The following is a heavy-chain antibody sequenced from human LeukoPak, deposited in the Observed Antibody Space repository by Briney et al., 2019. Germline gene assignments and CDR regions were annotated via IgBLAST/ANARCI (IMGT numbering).Heavy chain of an antibody. D-gene: IGHD6-19*01. V-gene: IGHV4-39*01. CDR2: IYYRGST. CDR3: ARLGLVGPYSSSGYYFDY. CDR1: GGSISSRSYY. Sequence: PSETQSLTCTVSGGSISSRSYYWGWIRQPPGKGLEWIGSIYYRGSTYYNPSLKSRVTISVDTSKNQFSLKLSSVTAADTAVYYCARLGLVGPYSSSGYYFDYWGQGTLVTVSS. J-gene: IGHJ4*02.